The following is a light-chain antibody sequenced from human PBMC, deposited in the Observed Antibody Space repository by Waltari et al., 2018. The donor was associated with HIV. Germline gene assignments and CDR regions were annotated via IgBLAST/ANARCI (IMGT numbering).Light chain of an antibody. J-gene: IGLJ3*02. V-gene: IGLV2-11*01. Sequence: QFALTQPRSVSGSPGKSVTISCPGTSSDIGDYNYVSWYQQHPGKAPKLMIYDVTKRPSGVPDLFSGSKSGNTASLTISGLQAEDEAAYYCCSFAGSYTLVFGGGTKLTVL. CDR1: SSDIGDYNY. CDR3: CSFAGSYTLV. CDR2: DVT.